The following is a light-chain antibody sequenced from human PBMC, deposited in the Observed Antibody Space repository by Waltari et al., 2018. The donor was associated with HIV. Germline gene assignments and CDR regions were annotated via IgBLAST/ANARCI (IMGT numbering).Light chain of an antibody. CDR2: DVN. J-gene: IGLJ1*01. Sequence: QSAPSQPASVSASPGQSVPIPCSGCASDLGRYHPVPWYQQHPDRAPTLILFDVNNRPSGISDRFSGSKSGTTASLTIATVRTDDEADYYCASYTVNSTGVFGTGTKLSVL. CDR1: ASDLGRYHP. CDR3: ASYTVNSTGV. V-gene: IGLV2-14*03.